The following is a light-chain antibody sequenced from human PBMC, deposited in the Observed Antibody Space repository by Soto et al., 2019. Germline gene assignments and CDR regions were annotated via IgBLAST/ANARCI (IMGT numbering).Light chain of an antibody. V-gene: IGKV3-15*01. J-gene: IGKJ5*01. CDR3: QQYNNWIT. Sequence: EIVMTQSPATLSVSPGERATLSCRASQSVSSNLAWYQQKPGQAPRLLIYGASTRATGIPARFSGSGSGTEFTLTISSLQSEDFAVDYCQQYNNWITFGRGTRLEIK. CDR2: GAS. CDR1: QSVSSN.